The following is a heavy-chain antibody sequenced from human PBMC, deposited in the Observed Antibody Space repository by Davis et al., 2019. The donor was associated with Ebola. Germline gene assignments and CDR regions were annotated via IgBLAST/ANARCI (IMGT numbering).Heavy chain of an antibody. V-gene: IGHV7-4-1*02. D-gene: IGHD3-10*01. CDR3: ARDRGNFDY. Sequence: AASVKVSCKASGYSFTTYGMHWVRQAPGQGLEWMGWINTNTGNPTYAKGFTGRFVFSLDTSVSTAYLQISSLKAEDTAIYYCARDRGNFDYWGQGTLVTVSS. J-gene: IGHJ4*02. CDR1: GYSFTTYG. CDR2: INTNTGNP.